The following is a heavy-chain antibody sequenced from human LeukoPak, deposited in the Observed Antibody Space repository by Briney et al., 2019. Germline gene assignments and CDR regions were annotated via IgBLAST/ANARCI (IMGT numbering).Heavy chain of an antibody. V-gene: IGHV4-34*01. J-gene: IGHJ6*03. Sequence: SETLSLTCAVYGGSFSGYYWSWIRQPPGKGLEWIGEINHSGSTNYNPSLKRRVTISVDTSKNQFSLKLSSVTAADTAVYYCARVVRYCSGGSCYPTSYYYYYYYMDVWGKGTTVTVS. CDR3: ARVVRYCSGGSCYPTSYYYYYYYMDV. CDR1: GGSFSGYY. CDR2: INHSGST. D-gene: IGHD2-15*01.